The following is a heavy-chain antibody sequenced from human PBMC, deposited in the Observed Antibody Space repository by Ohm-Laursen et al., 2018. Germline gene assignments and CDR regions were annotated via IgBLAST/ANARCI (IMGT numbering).Heavy chain of an antibody. D-gene: IGHD3-22*01. V-gene: IGHV1-8*01. Sequence: SSVKVSCNASGYTFTSYGINWVRQATGQGLEWMGWMNPNSGNTGYAQKFQGRVTMTRNTSISTAYMELSSLRSEDTAVYYCARGRISDSSVYYYYYYGMDVWGQGTTVTVSS. CDR1: GYTFTSYG. J-gene: IGHJ6*02. CDR2: MNPNSGNT. CDR3: ARGRISDSSVYYYYYYGMDV.